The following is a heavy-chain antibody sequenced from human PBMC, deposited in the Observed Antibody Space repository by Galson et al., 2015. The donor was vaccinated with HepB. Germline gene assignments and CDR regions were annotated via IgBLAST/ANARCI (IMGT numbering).Heavy chain of an antibody. CDR2: IYYSGST. V-gene: IGHV4-39*01. Sequence: ETLSLTCTVSGGSVSINNYYWVWIRQLPGKGLEWIGSIYYSGSTYYNPSLRSRVTISADTSKNQFSLKLSSVTAADTALYYCTRLQTTIGFDPWGQGTLVTVSS. CDR3: TRLQTTIGFDP. J-gene: IGHJ5*02. D-gene: IGHD3-22*01. CDR1: GGSVSINNYY.